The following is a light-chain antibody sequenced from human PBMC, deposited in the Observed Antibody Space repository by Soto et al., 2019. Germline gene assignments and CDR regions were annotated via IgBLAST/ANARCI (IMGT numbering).Light chain of an antibody. V-gene: IGKV1-12*02. CDR2: AAS. CDR3: QQSYSTPLFT. Sequence: DIQLTQSPSSVSASVGDRVTITCRASRDISSWLAWYQQKPGQAPNILVFAASTLQRGVPTRFSGRGSGTEFTLTIDSLQPEDFATYYCQQSYSTPLFTFGPGTKVDIK. CDR1: RDISSW. J-gene: IGKJ3*01.